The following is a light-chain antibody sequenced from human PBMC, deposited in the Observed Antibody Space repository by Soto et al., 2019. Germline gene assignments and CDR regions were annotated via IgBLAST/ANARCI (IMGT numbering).Light chain of an antibody. Sequence: EIVLTQSPDTLSLSPGEGASLSCRASQSVHTFLAWYQQKPCQPPRLLIYGASTRATGVPARFSGSGSGTDFTPTISSLEPEDFAVYYCHQRSNWPPDTFGQGTRLEIK. V-gene: IGKV3-11*01. CDR2: GAS. CDR3: HQRSNWPPDT. J-gene: IGKJ5*01. CDR1: QSVHTF.